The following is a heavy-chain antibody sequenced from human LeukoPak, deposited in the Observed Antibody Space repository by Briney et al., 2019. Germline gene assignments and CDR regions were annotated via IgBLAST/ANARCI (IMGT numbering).Heavy chain of an antibody. D-gene: IGHD3-3*01. CDR2: INPNSGGT. CDR1: GYTFTGYY. CDR3: ARDYDFWSGYYIDY. Sequence: ASVKVSCKASGYTFTGYYMHWVRQAPGQGLEWMGWINPNSGGTNYAQKFQGRVTMTRDTSISTAYMELSGLRSDDTAVYYCARDYDFWSGYYIDYWGQGTLVTVSS. V-gene: IGHV1-2*02. J-gene: IGHJ4*02.